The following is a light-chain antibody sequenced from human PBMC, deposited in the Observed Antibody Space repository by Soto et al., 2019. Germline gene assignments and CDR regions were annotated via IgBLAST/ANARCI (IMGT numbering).Light chain of an antibody. CDR2: EVS. J-gene: IGLJ1*01. V-gene: IGLV1-40*01. CDR3: SSYTSSSTLYV. CDR1: SSNIGANYD. Sequence: QSVLTQAPSVSGAPGQRVTISCTGSSSNIGANYDVHWYQVLPGTTPKLMIYEVSNRPSGVSNRFSGSKSGNTASLTISGLQAEDEADYYCSSYTSSSTLYVFGTGTKVTVL.